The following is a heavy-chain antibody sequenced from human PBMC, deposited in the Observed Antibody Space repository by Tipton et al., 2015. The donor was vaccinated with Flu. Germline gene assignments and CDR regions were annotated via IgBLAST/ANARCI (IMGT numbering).Heavy chain of an antibody. CDR3: AKGPIFGVVNYYYGMDV. D-gene: IGHD3-3*01. CDR1: GFTFSDYA. Sequence: TASGFTFSDYAMSWVRQTPEKGLEWVSGISGSADYTYYADSVKGRFTISRDNSKNTLYLQMNTLRAGDTAVYYCAKGPIFGVVNYYYGMDVWGEGTTVTVSS. CDR2: ISGSADYT. V-gene: IGHV3-23*01. J-gene: IGHJ6*04.